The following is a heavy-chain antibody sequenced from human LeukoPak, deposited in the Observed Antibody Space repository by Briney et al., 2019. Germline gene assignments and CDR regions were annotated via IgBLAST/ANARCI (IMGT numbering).Heavy chain of an antibody. CDR3: AKDWGGWSYAEYFQH. CDR1: GFTFSSSA. Sequence: GGSLRLSCAASGFTFSSSAMSWVRQVPGKGLEWVSGISASGGSTSYADSVRGRFTISRDNSKNTLYVQMNSLRDEDTAVYYCAKDWGGWSYAEYFQHWGQGTLVTVSS. CDR2: ISASGGST. J-gene: IGHJ1*01. D-gene: IGHD6-19*01. V-gene: IGHV3-23*01.